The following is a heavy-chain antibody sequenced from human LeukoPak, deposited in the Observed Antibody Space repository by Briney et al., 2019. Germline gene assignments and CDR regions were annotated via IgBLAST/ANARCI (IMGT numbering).Heavy chain of an antibody. CDR1: GFIFSSYG. D-gene: IGHD1-26*01. CDR2: IRYDGSKK. J-gene: IGHJ4*02. V-gene: IGHV3-30*02. CDR3: AKAGGSSFDY. Sequence: GGSLRLSCAASGFIFSSYGMHWVRQAPGKGLEWVAFIRYDGSKKYYADSVKGRFTISRDNSKNTLYLQMNSLRDEDTAVYYCAKAGGSSFDYWGQGTLVTVSS.